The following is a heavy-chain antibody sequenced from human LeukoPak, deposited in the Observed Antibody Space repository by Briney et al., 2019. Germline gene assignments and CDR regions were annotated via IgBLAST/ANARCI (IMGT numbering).Heavy chain of an antibody. V-gene: IGHV4-59*01. J-gene: IGHJ4*02. CDR3: ARYYYDRSCYFDY. CDR1: GGSLSSYY. CDR2: IYYSGST. Sequence: SETLSLTCTVSGGSLSSYYWCWVRQPPGKGLEWIGYIYYSGSTNYNPSLTSRVTISVETSNNQFSLKLSSVTAADTAVYYCARYYYDRSCYFDYWGQGTLVTVSS. D-gene: IGHD3-22*01.